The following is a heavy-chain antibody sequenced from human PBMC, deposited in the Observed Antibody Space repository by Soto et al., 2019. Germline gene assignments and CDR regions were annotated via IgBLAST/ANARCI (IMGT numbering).Heavy chain of an antibody. CDR1: GGSISSSSYY. Sequence: SETLSLACTVSGGSISSSSYYWGWIRQPPGKGLEWIGSIYYSGSTYYNPSLKSRVTISVDTSKNQFSLKLSSVTAADTAVYYCARQVGPLVLGYWGQGTLVTVSS. CDR3: ARQVGPLVLGY. CDR2: IYYSGST. D-gene: IGHD6-13*01. J-gene: IGHJ4*02. V-gene: IGHV4-39*01.